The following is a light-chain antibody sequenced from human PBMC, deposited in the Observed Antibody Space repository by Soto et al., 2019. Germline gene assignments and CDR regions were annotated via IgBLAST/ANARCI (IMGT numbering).Light chain of an antibody. CDR1: SGDVGSYDL. J-gene: IGLJ1*01. V-gene: IGLV2-23*01. Sequence: QSVLTQPASVSGSPGQSITISCTGTSGDVGSYDLVSWYQQPPGKAPKLMIYEDTKRPSGISTRFSGSKSGNAASLTISGLQAEDEADYYCCSYAGSGTFVFGTGTKLTVL. CDR2: EDT. CDR3: CSYAGSGTFV.